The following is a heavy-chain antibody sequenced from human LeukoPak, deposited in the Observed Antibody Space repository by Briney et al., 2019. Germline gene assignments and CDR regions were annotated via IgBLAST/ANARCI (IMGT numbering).Heavy chain of an antibody. D-gene: IGHD3-10*01. Sequence: PGGSLRLSCAASGFTFDDYAMHWVRQAPGKGLEWVSGISWNSGSIGYADSVKGRFTISRDNAKNSLYLQMNSLRAEDTALYYCAKDLKYYYGSGSYEPYFDYWGQGTLVTVSS. CDR2: ISWNSGSI. CDR1: GFTFDDYA. CDR3: AKDLKYYYGSGSYEPYFDY. J-gene: IGHJ4*02. V-gene: IGHV3-9*01.